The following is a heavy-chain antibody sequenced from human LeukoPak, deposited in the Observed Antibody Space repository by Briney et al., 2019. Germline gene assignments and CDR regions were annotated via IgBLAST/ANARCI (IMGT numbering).Heavy chain of an antibody. CDR3: AKPGHVDYDYVWGPYYYYYYYMDV. Sequence: GGSLRLFCAASGFTFRSYTMSWVRQAPGKGLVWVSAISGSGGSTYYADSVKGRFTIYRDNSKNTLYLQMNSLRAEDTAVYYCAKPGHVDYDYVWGPYYYYYYYMDVWGKGTTVTVSS. CDR1: GFTFRSYT. CDR2: ISGSGGST. J-gene: IGHJ6*03. D-gene: IGHD3-16*01. V-gene: IGHV3-23*01.